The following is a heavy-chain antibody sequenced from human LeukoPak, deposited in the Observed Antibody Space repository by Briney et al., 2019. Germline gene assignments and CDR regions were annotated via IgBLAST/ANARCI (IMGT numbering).Heavy chain of an antibody. Sequence: GGSLRLSCAASRFTFNSYAMSWVRQAPGKGLEWVAVISYDGSNKYYADSVKGRFTISRDNSKNTLYLQMNSLRAEDTAVYYCATANYYDSSGVFDYWGQGTLVTVSS. CDR1: RFTFNSYA. CDR3: ATANYYDSSGVFDY. D-gene: IGHD3-22*01. V-gene: IGHV3-30*03. CDR2: ISYDGSNK. J-gene: IGHJ4*02.